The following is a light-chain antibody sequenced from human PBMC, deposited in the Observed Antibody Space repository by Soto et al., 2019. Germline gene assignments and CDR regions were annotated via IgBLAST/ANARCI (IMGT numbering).Light chain of an antibody. CDR1: RSDVGSYNY. Sequence: QSVLTQPASVSGSPGQPITISCTGTRSDVGSYNYVSWYQQHPGNAPKLMIYEVSKRPSGVSNRFSGSKSGNTASLTISGLQAEDEADYYCCSYAGSSTPYVFGTGTKVTVL. V-gene: IGLV2-23*02. CDR3: CSYAGSSTPYV. CDR2: EVS. J-gene: IGLJ1*01.